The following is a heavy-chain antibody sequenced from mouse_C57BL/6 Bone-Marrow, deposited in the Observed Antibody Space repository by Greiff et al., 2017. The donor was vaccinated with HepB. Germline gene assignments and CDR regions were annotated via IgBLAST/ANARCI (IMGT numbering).Heavy chain of an antibody. D-gene: IGHD1-1*01. Sequence: QVQLQQPGAELVKPGASVKLSCKASGYTFTSYWITWVKQRPGQGLEWIGDIYPGSGSTNYNEKFKSNATLTVDTSSSTAYMQLSSLTSEDSAVYYCARWGYITTVVPQYYFDYWGQGTTLTVSS. CDR3: ARWGYITTVVPQYYFDY. J-gene: IGHJ2*01. CDR2: IYPGSGST. V-gene: IGHV1-55*01. CDR1: GYTFTSYW.